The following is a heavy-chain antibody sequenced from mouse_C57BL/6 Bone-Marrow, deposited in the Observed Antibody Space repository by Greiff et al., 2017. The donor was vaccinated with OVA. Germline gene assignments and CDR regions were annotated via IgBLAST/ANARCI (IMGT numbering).Heavy chain of an antibody. CDR2: ISYDGSN. CDR1: GYSITSGYY. J-gene: IGHJ4*01. D-gene: IGHD2-4*01. V-gene: IGHV3-6*01. CDR3: ARDRGLRRRNAMDY. Sequence: EVKLMESGPGLVKPSQSLSLTCSVTGYSITSGYYWNWIRQFPGNKLEWMGYISYDGSNNYNPSLKNRISITRDTSKNQFFLKLNSVTTEDTATYYCARDRGLRRRNAMDYWGQGTSVTVSS.